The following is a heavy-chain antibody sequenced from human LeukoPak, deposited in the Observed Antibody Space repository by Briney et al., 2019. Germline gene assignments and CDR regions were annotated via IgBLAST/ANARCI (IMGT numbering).Heavy chain of an antibody. Sequence: GGSLRLSCAASGFIFTEYGMYWVRQAPGKGLEWVAFVRKDATEKKYADSVEGRFTISRDDSENTVYLKMNNLRVDDTAVYYCAKRSGPNSGPFDSWGQGTPVIVSS. CDR2: VRKDATEK. D-gene: IGHD1-1*01. CDR1: GFIFTEYG. J-gene: IGHJ4*02. CDR3: AKRSGPNSGPFDS. V-gene: IGHV3-30*02.